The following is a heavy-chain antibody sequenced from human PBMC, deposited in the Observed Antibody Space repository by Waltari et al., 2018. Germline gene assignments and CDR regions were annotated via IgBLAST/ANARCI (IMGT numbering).Heavy chain of an antibody. Sequence: QVQLQQWGAGLLKPSETLSLTCAVYGGSFSGYYWNWIRQPQGKGLELIGEINHSGSTNYNPSLKSRVTISVDTSKNQFSLKLSSVTAADTAVYYCARGAGNDWNYGNYYYYYMDVWGKGTTVTVSS. CDR3: ARGAGNDWNYGNYYYYYMDV. J-gene: IGHJ6*03. CDR2: INHSGST. D-gene: IGHD1-7*01. V-gene: IGHV4-34*01. CDR1: GGSFSGYY.